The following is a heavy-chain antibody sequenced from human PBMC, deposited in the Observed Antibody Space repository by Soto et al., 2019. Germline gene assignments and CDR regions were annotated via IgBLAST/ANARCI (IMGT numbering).Heavy chain of an antibody. V-gene: IGHV2-5*02. CDR1: GFSLSTSGVG. Sequence: QITSKESGPTLVKPTQTLTLTCTFSGFSLSTSGVGVGWIRQPPGKALEWLALIYWDDDKRYSSSMNSRLTITKETPKNQVVLTMTNMDPVDTATYYCAHSRPPRLLDYWGQGTLVTVSS. J-gene: IGHJ4*02. D-gene: IGHD6-6*01. CDR3: AHSRPPRLLDY. CDR2: IYWDDDK.